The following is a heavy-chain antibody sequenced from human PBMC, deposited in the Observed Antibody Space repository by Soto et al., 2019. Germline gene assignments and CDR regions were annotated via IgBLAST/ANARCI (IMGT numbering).Heavy chain of an antibody. CDR1: GGTFSRYA. Sequence: QVQLVQSGAEVKKYGSSVKVSCKASGGTFSRYAISRVRQAPGQGLEWMGGITPMFGTANYAQKFQGRVTITADESTSTAYMELRSLRSDDTAVYYCAQTLGLAVAGPGRFDLWGRGTLVTVSS. CDR3: AQTLGLAVAGPGRFDL. D-gene: IGHD6-19*01. CDR2: ITPMFGTA. J-gene: IGHJ2*01. V-gene: IGHV1-69*12.